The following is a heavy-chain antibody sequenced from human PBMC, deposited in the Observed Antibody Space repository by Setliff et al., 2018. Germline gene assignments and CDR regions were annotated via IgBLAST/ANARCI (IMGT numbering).Heavy chain of an antibody. V-gene: IGHV3-11*01. CDR3: ARDPDTSSKVDV. CDR2: ISRGGGII. CDR1: GFTFSDFY. D-gene: IGHD5-18*01. J-gene: IGHJ2*01. Sequence: GGSLRLSCAASGFTFSDFYMSWIRQTPGKGLEWVSYISRGGGIIYYADSVRGRFTISRDDAKNSLYLQMNGLRAEDTAVYYCARDPDTSSKVDVWGRGTLVTVSS.